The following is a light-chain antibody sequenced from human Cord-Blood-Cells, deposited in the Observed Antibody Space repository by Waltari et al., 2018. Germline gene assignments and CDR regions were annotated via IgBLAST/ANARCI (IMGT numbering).Light chain of an antibody. Sequence: QPALTQTPAASGSPGQSVTIPRTGASSAVGVYNYVSWYQQHPVKAPKLMIYEVSKRPSGVPDRFSGSKSGNTASLTVSGLQAEDEADYYCSSYAGSNNLVFGGGTKLTVL. V-gene: IGLV2-8*01. J-gene: IGLJ2*01. CDR1: SSAVGVYNY. CDR2: EVS. CDR3: SSYAGSNNLV.